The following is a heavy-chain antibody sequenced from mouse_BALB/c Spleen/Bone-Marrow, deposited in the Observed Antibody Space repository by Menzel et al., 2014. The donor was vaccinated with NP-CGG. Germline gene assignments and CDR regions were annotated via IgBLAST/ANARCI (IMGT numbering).Heavy chain of an antibody. CDR3: ARTYYDYDWFAY. CDR2: IDPSDSYT. D-gene: IGHD2-4*01. J-gene: IGHJ3*01. V-gene: IGHV1-69*02. CDR1: GYTFTSYW. Sequence: QVQLQQPGVEFVKPGASVKLSCKASGYTFTSYWMHWVKQRPGQGLEWIGEIDPSDSYTKYNQNFKGKATLTVDKSSGTAYMQLSSLTSEDSAVYYCARTYYDYDWFAYWGQGTLVTVSA.